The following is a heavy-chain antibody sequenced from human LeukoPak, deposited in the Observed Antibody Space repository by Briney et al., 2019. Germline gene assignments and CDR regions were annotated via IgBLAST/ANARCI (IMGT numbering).Heavy chain of an antibody. CDR2: IYHIRRT. J-gene: IGHJ4*02. CDR1: GGSITSSY. D-gene: IGHD6-13*01. Sequence: SETLSLTCTDSGGSITSSYWIWIRQPPREGLEWIGYIYHIRRTNYNPSLKRRANISVDTSKNQSSLKLSSVTAADTAVYYCASSGYSSSWFDYWGQGTLVTVSS. V-gene: IGHV4-59*08. CDR3: ASSGYSSSWFDY.